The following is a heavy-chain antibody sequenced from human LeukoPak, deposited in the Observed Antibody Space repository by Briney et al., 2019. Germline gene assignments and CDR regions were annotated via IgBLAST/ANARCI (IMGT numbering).Heavy chain of an antibody. CDR2: IYSGGST. D-gene: IGHD3-10*01. CDR3: ARAPDRSGSYYGGFDI. V-gene: IGHV3-53*01. Sequence: GGSLRLSCAASGFTVSSNYMSWVRQAPGKGLEWVSVIYSGGSTYYADSVKGRFTISRDNSKNTLYLQMNSLRAEDTAVYYCARAPDRSGSYYGGFDIWGQGTMVTVSS. J-gene: IGHJ3*02. CDR1: GFTVSSNY.